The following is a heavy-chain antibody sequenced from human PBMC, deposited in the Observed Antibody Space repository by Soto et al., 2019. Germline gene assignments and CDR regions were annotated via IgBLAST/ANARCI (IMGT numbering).Heavy chain of an antibody. CDR1: GYTFTSYG. D-gene: IGHD3-3*01. CDR2: IRAYNGNT. Sequence: QVQLVQSGAEVKKPGASVKVSCKASGYTFTSYGISWVRQAPGQGLEWMGWIRAYNGNTNYAQKLQGRVTMTTDTSTSTAYMELRSLRSDDTAVYYCARDPSLSYRYYDFWSGYSHDAFDIWGQGTMVTVSS. J-gene: IGHJ3*02. V-gene: IGHV1-18*01. CDR3: ARDPSLSYRYYDFWSGYSHDAFDI.